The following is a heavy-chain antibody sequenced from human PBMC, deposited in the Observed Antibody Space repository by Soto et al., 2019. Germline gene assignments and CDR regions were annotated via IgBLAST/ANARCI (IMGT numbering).Heavy chain of an antibody. V-gene: IGHV4-31*03. J-gene: IGHJ4*02. D-gene: IGHD3-22*01. Sequence: QVQLQESGPGLVKPSQTLSLTCTVSGGSISSGGYYWSWIRQHPGKGLEWIGYIYYSGSTYYNPSLKSRVTISVDTSTNQFSLKLSSVTAADTAVYYCVRDSYYYDSSGFKRAGGIDYWGQGTLVTVSS. CDR2: IYYSGST. CDR3: VRDSYYYDSSGFKRAGGIDY. CDR1: GGSISSGGYY.